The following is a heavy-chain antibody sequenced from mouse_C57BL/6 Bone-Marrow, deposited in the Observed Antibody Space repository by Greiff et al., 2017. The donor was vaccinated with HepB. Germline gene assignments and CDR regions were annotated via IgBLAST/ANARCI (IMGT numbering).Heavy chain of an antibody. CDR1: GYAFSSSW. CDR2: IYPGDGDT. CDR3: ERYPYGDYAMDY. Sequence: QVQLKESGPELVKPGASVTISCKASGYAFSSSWMNWVKQRPGKGLEWIGRIYPGDGDTNYNGKFKGKATLTADKSSSTAYMQLSSLTSEDSAVYFCERYPYGDYAMDYWGKGTSVTVSS. D-gene: IGHD1-1*01. J-gene: IGHJ4*01. V-gene: IGHV1-82*01.